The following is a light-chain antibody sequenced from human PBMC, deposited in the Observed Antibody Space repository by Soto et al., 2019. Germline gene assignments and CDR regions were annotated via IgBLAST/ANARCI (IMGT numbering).Light chain of an antibody. Sequence: EIVMTQSPATLSVSPGEGATLSCRASQTVGSSLAWYQQKPGQAHRLLIYGAFTRVTGVPARFSGSGSGTEFTLTISSLQSEDFAVYYCQEYINWPVYTFGQGTKLEIK. V-gene: IGKV3-15*01. CDR2: GAF. J-gene: IGKJ2*01. CDR3: QEYINWPVYT. CDR1: QTVGSS.